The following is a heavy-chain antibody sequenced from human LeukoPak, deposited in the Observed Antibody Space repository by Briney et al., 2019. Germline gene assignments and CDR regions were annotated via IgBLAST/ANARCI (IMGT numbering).Heavy chain of an antibody. CDR3: TRGDGSGSS. J-gene: IGHJ5*01. D-gene: IGHD3-10*01. V-gene: IGHV3-49*04. Sequence: PGGSLCLSSTASGFTLGDFTTGWVRQAPGQGQEWVGFIRSKGSGGTTEYAASVKGRFTISRDDSKSLAYLQMNSLKTEDTAVYYCTRGDGSGSSWGQGTLVTVSS. CDR1: GFTLGDFT. CDR2: IRSKGSGGTT.